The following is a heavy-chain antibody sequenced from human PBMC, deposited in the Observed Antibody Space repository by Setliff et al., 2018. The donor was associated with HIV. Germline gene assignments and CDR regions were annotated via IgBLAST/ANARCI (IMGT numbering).Heavy chain of an antibody. CDR3: ARQNILGDAGGTFDI. J-gene: IGHJ3*02. V-gene: IGHV3-7*01. Sequence: GGSLRLSCAASGFMFSSYWISWVRQAPGKGLEWVANIKYDEIEKYYVDSVMGRFSISRDNAKNSVYLQMNSLRGEDTAVYYCARQNILGDAGGTFDIWGQGTMVTVSS. D-gene: IGHD3-10*01. CDR1: GFMFSSYW. CDR2: IKYDEIEK.